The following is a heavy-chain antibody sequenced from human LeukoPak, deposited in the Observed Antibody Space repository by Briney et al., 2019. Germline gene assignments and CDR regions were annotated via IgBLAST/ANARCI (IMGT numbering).Heavy chain of an antibody. CDR1: GGSISSSSYY. CDR2: IYYSGGT. J-gene: IGHJ4*02. Sequence: KPSETLPLTCTVSGGSISSSSYYWGWIRQPPGKGLEWIGTIYYSGGTYSNPSLDSRVTISVDTSKNQFSLRLSSVTAADTAVYYCARHAYRSGWLDFWGQGTLVTVSS. CDR3: ARHAYRSGWLDF. D-gene: IGHD6-19*01. V-gene: IGHV4-39*01.